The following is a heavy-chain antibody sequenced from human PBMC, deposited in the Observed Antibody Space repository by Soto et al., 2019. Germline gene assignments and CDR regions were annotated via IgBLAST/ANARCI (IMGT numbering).Heavy chain of an antibody. Sequence: GGSLRLSCAASGFTFSASAMHWVRQASGKGLEWVGRIRSNGRTAYAASMQGRFTISRDDSKKPAYLQLNSLKTDDTAVYYCARLDCSGGSCYPYYFEHWGQGALVTVSS. D-gene: IGHD2-15*01. CDR2: IRSNGRT. CDR1: GFTFSASA. V-gene: IGHV3-73*01. CDR3: ARLDCSGGSCYPYYFEH. J-gene: IGHJ4*02.